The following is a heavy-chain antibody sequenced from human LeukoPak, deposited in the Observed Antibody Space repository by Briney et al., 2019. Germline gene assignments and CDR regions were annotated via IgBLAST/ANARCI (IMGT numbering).Heavy chain of an antibody. CDR1: GFTFSSYA. CDR3: ARVEAAAPPDY. V-gene: IGHV3-23*01. Sequence: GGSLRLSCAASGFTFSSYAMSWVRQAPGKGPEWVSGISGSGGSTYYADSVKGRFTISRDNSKNTLYLQMNSLRAEDTAVYYCARVEAAAPPDYWGQGTLVTVSS. J-gene: IGHJ4*02. D-gene: IGHD6-13*01. CDR2: ISGSGGST.